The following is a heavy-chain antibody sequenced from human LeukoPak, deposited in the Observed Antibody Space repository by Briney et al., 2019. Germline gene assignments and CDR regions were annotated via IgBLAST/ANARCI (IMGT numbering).Heavy chain of an antibody. CDR1: GYSYTDYY. V-gene: IGHV1-2*02. CDR3: ARADFIDAGPYLIGP. CDR2: INTKSGRT. J-gene: IGHJ5*02. Sequence: ASVKVSCKTSGYSYTDYYIHWVRQAPGQGLEWMGWINTKSGRTSSARKFQGRVTMTRDPSITTVYMDMAWLTSDDTAIYFCARADFIDAGPYLIGPWGQGTLVTVSS. D-gene: IGHD3-3*01.